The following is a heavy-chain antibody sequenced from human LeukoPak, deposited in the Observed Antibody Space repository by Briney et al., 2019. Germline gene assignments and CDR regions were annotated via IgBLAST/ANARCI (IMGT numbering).Heavy chain of an antibody. CDR1: GFTFSTYS. V-gene: IGHV3-21*04. CDR2: ISSSSHYI. D-gene: IGHD3-22*01. Sequence: GGSLRLSCAASGFTFSTYSMNWVRQAPGKGLEWVSSISSSSHYIYYADSVKGRFTISRDNAKNSLYLQMNSLRAEDTAVYYCAGYYYDSSGYYPGYLGQGTLVTVSS. J-gene: IGHJ4*02. CDR3: AGYYYDSSGYYPGY.